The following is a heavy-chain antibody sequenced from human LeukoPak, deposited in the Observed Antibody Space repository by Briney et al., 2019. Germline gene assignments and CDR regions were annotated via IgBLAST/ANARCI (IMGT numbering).Heavy chain of an antibody. CDR3: STGSVHAFDI. V-gene: IGHV3-74*01. Sequence: GGTLRLSRAVSGFTFNIYCMHCVPDVPGRGRVCVSRINSEGRSTSYTDSLKARFTISRDNAKNTLYVKMNSLRAEDTAVYYCSTGSVHAFDIWGRGTMVTVSS. D-gene: IGHD1-14*01. CDR1: GFTFNIYC. J-gene: IGHJ3*02. CDR2: INSEGRST.